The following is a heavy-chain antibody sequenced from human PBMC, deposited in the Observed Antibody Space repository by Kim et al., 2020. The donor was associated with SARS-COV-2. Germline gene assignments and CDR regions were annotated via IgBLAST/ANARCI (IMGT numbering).Heavy chain of an antibody. CDR2: DT. J-gene: IGHJ4*02. CDR3: ARRGDYTWIPFDY. Sequence: DTRYSLSLQGQVTISADKSINTAYLQWSSVKASDTAIYYCARRGDYTWIPFDYWGQGTLVTVSS. V-gene: IGHV5-51*01. D-gene: IGHD3-3*01.